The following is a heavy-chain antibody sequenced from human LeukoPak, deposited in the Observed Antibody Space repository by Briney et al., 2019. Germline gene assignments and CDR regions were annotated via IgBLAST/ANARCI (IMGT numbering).Heavy chain of an antibody. CDR3: AREVWFGESPE. CDR1: GGSISSYY. V-gene: IGHV4-59*01. CDR2: IYYSGST. D-gene: IGHD3-10*01. Sequence: SETLSLTCTVSGGSISSYYWSWIRQPPGKGLEWIGYIYYSGSTNYNPSLKSRVTISVDTSKNQFSLKLSSVTAADTAVYYCAREVWFGESPEWGQGTLVTVSS. J-gene: IGHJ4*02.